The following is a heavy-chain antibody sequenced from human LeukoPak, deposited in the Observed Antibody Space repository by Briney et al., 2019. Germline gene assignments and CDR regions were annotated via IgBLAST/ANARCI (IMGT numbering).Heavy chain of an antibody. V-gene: IGHV4-59*01. CDR2: MFYRGST. CDR1: GGSISSYY. Sequence: PSETLSLTCTVSGGSISSYYWSWIRQPPGKGLEWIGYMFYRGSTNYNPSLKSRVTISADTSKNQFSLNLSSVTAADTAVYYCAREAPRKYHFDYWGQGTLVTVSS. D-gene: IGHD6-6*01. CDR3: AREAPRKYHFDY. J-gene: IGHJ4*02.